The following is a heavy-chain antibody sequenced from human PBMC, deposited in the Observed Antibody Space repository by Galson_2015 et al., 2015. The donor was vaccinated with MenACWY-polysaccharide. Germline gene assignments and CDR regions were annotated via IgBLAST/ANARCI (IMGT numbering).Heavy chain of an antibody. CDR1: GGSISSSSYY. Sequence: SETLSLTCTVSGGSISSSSYYWGWIRQPPGKGLEWIGSIYYSGSTYYNPSLKSRVTISVDTSKNQFSLKLSSVTAADTAVYYCARDRYYYDRGSPYGMDVWGQGTTVTVSS. D-gene: IGHD3-22*01. CDR3: ARDRYYYDRGSPYGMDV. CDR2: IYYSGST. J-gene: IGHJ6*02. V-gene: IGHV4-39*07.